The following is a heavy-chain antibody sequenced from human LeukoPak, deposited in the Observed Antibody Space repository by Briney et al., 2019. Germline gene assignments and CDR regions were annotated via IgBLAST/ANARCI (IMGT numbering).Heavy chain of an antibody. J-gene: IGHJ4*02. CDR3: ARAGPGRAFLGTADY. V-gene: IGHV1-2*02. CDR1: GGTFSSYA. CDR2: INPNSGGT. Sequence: ASVKVSCKASGGTFSSYAISWVRQAPGQGLEWMGGINPNSGGTNYAQKFQGRVTLTRDTSISTSYMELSRLRSDDTAVYYCARAGPGRAFLGTADYWGQGTLVTVSS. D-gene: IGHD2-21*02.